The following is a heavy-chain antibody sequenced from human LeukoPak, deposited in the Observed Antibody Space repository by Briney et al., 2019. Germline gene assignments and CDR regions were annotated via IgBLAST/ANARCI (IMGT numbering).Heavy chain of an antibody. Sequence: ASVKGSCKASGYSFTGYYMHWVRQAPGQGLEWMGWINPNSGGTNYAQKFQGRVTMTRDTSISTAYMELSRLRSDDTAVYYCARLGGDYYDSSGYYGDYWGQGTLVTVSS. CDR2: INPNSGGT. CDR1: GYSFTGYY. V-gene: IGHV1-2*02. J-gene: IGHJ4*02. CDR3: ARLGGDYYDSSGYYGDY. D-gene: IGHD3-22*01.